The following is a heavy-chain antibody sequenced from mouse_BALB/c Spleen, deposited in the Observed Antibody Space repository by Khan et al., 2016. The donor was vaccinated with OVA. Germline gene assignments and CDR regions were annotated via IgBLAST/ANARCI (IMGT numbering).Heavy chain of an antibody. CDR3: AIIYYGYDWFTY. V-gene: IGHV2-3*01. J-gene: IGHJ3*01. CDR2: IWGDGST. Sequence: VQLQESGPGLVAPSQSLSITCTVSGLSLTNYGISWIRQPPGKGLEWLGVIWGDGSTNYHSALISRLSINKDNSTSQVFLKLNSLQTDDTATYYCAIIYYGYDWFTYWGQGTLVTVSA. D-gene: IGHD2-2*01. CDR1: GLSLTNYG.